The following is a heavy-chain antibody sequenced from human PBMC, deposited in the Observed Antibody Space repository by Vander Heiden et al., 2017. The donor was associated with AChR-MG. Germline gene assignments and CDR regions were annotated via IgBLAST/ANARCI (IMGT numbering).Heavy chain of an antibody. CDR1: GASIDTYY. CDR2: IYYIGTT. CDR3: ARVEAHHEGVPSDY. V-gene: IGHV4-59*13. J-gene: IGHJ4*02. D-gene: IGHD3-10*01. Sequence: VQLQESGPGLVKPSETLSLTCTVSGASIDTYYWTWIRQPPGKGLEWIGYIYYIGTTNYNPSLKDRVTISVDTSKNQFSLKLSSVTAADTAVYYCARVEAHHEGVPSDYWGQGTLVTVSS.